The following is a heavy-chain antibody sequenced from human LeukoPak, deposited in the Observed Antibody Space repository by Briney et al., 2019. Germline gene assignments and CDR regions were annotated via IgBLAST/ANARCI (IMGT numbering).Heavy chain of an antibody. CDR3: AKDLHSSGWFYYYYYGMDV. CDR2: ISYDGSNK. D-gene: IGHD6-19*01. V-gene: IGHV3-30*18. J-gene: IGHJ6*02. Sequence: PGRSLRLSCAASGFTFSSYGMHWVRQAPGKGLEWAAVISYDGSNKYYADSVKGRFTISRDNSKNTLYLQMNSLRAEDTAVYYCAKDLHSSGWFYYYYYGMDVWGQGTTVTVSS. CDR1: GFTFSSYG.